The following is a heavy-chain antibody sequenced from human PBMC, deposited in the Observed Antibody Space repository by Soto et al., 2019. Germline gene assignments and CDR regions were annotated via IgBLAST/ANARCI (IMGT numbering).Heavy chain of an antibody. CDR2: TYYRSKWYN. J-gene: IGHJ3*02. Sequence: SQTLSLTCAISGDSVSSNSAAWNWVRQSPSRGLEWLGRTYYRSKWYNDYAVSVKSRITINPDTSKNQFSLQLNSVTPEDTAVYYCARWGSLYSGYEYAFDIWGQGTMVTVSS. CDR3: ARWGSLYSGYEYAFDI. CDR1: GDSVSSNSAA. V-gene: IGHV6-1*01. D-gene: IGHD5-12*01.